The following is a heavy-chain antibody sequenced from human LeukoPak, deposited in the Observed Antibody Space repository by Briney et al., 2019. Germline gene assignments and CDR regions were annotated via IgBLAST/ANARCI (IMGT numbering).Heavy chain of an antibody. D-gene: IGHD3-3*01. CDR3: AKGSKEVLFTRDHHMDV. CDR1: GFTFTSYG. J-gene: IGHJ6*03. Sequence: GGSLRLSCAASGFTFTSYGTHWVRQAPGKGLEWVAFIRYDGSKKYYADSVKGRFTISRDNSKNTLYLQMNSLRAEDTAVYYCAKGSKEVLFTRDHHMDVWGKGTTVT. CDR2: IRYDGSKK. V-gene: IGHV3-30*02.